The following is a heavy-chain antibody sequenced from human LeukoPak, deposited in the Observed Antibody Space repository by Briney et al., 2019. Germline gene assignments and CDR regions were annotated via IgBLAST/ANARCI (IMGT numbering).Heavy chain of an antibody. Sequence: TGGSLRLSCAASGFTFSSYGMHWVRQAPGKGLEWVAFIRYDGSNKYYADSVKGRLTISRDNSKNTLYLQMNSLRAEDTAVYYCVKDAESGGSYPKRVFDYWGQGTLVTVSS. CDR3: VKDAESGGSYPKRVFDY. D-gene: IGHD1-26*01. CDR2: IRYDGSNK. J-gene: IGHJ4*02. V-gene: IGHV3-30*02. CDR1: GFTFSSYG.